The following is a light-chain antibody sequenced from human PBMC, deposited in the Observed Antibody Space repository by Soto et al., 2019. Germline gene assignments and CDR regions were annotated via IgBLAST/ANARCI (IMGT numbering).Light chain of an antibody. J-gene: IGLJ1*01. V-gene: IGLV1-44*01. CDR1: SSNIGTSS. Sequence: QSALTQPHSASGTPGQRVTISCSGSSSNIGTSSVHWFQQLPGTAPKLLISTTNQRPSGVPERFPGSKSGTSASLAINGLQSEDEADYYCATWDDSLNGHVFRTGTKVTV. CDR2: TTN. CDR3: ATWDDSLNGHV.